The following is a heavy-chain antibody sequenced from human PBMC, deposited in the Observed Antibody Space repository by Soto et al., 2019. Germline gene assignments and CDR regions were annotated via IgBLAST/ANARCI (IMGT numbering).Heavy chain of an antibody. J-gene: IGHJ4*02. CDR1: GYTFTSYA. V-gene: IGHV1-3*01. CDR2: INAGNGNT. D-gene: IGHD2-2*01. Sequence: ASVKVSCKASGYTFTSYAMHWVRQAPGQRLEWMGWINAGNGNTKYSQKFQGRVTITRDTSASTAYMELSSLRSEDTAVYYCAIIVVVPAATRDFDYCGEVTMVTV. CDR3: AIIVVVPAATRDFDY.